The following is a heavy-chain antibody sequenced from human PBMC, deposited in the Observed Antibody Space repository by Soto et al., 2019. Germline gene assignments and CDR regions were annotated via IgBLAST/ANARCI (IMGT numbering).Heavy chain of an antibody. V-gene: IGHV4-4*07. CDR2: IYTSGTT. D-gene: IGHD1-26*01. CDR1: GGSIRSYY. Sequence: SETLSLTCNVSGGSIRSYYWSWIRQPAGKALEWIGRIYTSGTTNYNPSLKSRVNMLVDTSNNQFSLKLSSVTAADTAVYYCAREGASGFGMDVWGQGTTVT. CDR3: AREGASGFGMDV. J-gene: IGHJ6*02.